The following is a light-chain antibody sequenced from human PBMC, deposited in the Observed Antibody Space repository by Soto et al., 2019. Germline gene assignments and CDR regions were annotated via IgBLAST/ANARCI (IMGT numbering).Light chain of an antibody. CDR1: RGVSANY. Sequence: EIVLTQSPATLSLSPGEEATLSCRASRGVSANYLAWYQQKPGQAPTLLIYGASIRAAGIPDRFSGSGSGTDFTLTISRLEPEDFAVYYCQQYGSSPLTFGGGTKVDIK. CDR3: QQYGSSPLT. J-gene: IGKJ4*01. CDR2: GAS. V-gene: IGKV3-20*01.